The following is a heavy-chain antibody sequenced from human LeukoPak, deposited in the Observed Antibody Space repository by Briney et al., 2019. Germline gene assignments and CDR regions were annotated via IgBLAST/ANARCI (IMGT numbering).Heavy chain of an antibody. J-gene: IGHJ4*02. CDR2: INPSGSSI. CDR3: ARSNQADDY. Sequence: QTGWSLRLSCAASGFTFSSYWMHWVRQVPGKGLVWVARINPSGSSITYADSVKGRFTISRDNAKNTLYLQMDSLRAEDTGVYYCARSNQADDYWGQGTLVTVSS. D-gene: IGHD1-14*01. CDR1: GFTFSSYW. V-gene: IGHV3-74*01.